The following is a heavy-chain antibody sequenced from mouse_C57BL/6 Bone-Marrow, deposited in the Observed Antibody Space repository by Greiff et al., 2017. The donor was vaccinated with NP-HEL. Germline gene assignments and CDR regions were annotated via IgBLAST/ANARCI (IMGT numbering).Heavy chain of an antibody. Sequence: EVQGVESGGDLVKPGGSLKLSCAASGFTFSSYGMSWVRQTPDKRLEWVATISSGGSYTYYPDSVKGRFTISRDNAKNTLYLQMSSLKSEDTAMYYCARQIRREDYWGQGTSVTVSS. CDR3: ARQIRREDY. D-gene: IGHD2-12*01. V-gene: IGHV5-6*01. CDR1: GFTFSSYG. J-gene: IGHJ4*01. CDR2: ISSGGSYT.